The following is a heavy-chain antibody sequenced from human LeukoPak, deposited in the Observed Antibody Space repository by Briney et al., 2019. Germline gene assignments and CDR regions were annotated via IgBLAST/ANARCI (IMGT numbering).Heavy chain of an antibody. D-gene: IGHD2-2*01. CDR1: GFTFSSYG. J-gene: IGHJ6*02. CDR3: AKDGYCSSTSCYSPGIGYYYYYGMDV. CDR2: ISYDGSNK. Sequence: PGRSLRLSCAASGFTFSSYGMHWVRQAPGKGLEWVAVISYDGSNKYYADSVKGRFTISRDNSKNTLYLRMNSLRAEDTAVYYCAKDGYCSSTSCYSPGIGYYYYYGMDVWGQGTTVTVSS. V-gene: IGHV3-30*18.